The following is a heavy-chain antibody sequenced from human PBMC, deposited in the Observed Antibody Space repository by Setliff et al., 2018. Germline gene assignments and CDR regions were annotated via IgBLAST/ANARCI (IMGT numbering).Heavy chain of an antibody. CDR3: ARSFPRREKFLLDY. CDR2: IIHSGST. V-gene: IGHV4-34*12. CDR1: GGSFSGYY. Sequence: PSETLSLTCAVYGGSFSGYYRSWIRQPPGKRLEWIGEIIHSGSTNYNPSLKSRVTISMDTSKNQFSLKVSSVTAADTAVYYCARSFPRREKFLLDYWGQGALVTVSS. J-gene: IGHJ4*02.